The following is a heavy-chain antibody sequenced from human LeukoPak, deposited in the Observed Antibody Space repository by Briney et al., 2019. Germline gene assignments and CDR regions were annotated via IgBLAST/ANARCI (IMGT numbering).Heavy chain of an antibody. CDR3: ARSSRSGYYYDSSGDYYFDY. D-gene: IGHD3-22*01. V-gene: IGHV4-4*07. J-gene: IGHJ4*02. CDR1: GGSISSYY. CDR2: IYTSGST. Sequence: TSSETLSLTCTVSGGSISSYYWSWIRQPAGKGPEWIGRIYTSGSTNYNPSLKSRVTMSVDTSKNQFSLKLSSVTAADTAVYYCARSSRSGYYYDSSGDYYFDYWGQGTLVTVSS.